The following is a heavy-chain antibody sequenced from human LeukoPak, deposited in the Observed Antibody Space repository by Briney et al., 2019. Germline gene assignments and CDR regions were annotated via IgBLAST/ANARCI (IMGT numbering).Heavy chain of an antibody. CDR1: GFTFSSYA. V-gene: IGHV3-30*07. D-gene: IGHD7-27*01. CDR2: ISYDGSNK. J-gene: IGHJ4*02. CDR3: VRELGIGN. Sequence: GGSLRLSCAASGFTFSSYARHWVRQAPGKGLEWVAVISYDGSNKYYADSVKGRFTISRDNSKNTLSLQMNSLRAEDTAVYYCVRELGIGNWGQGTLVTVSS.